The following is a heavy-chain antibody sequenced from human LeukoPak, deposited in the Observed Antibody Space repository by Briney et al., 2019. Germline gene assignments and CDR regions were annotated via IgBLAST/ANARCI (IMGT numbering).Heavy chain of an antibody. CDR3: ARGSYYDNSGYHRESFDY. CDR1: GYTFNSYD. Sequence: ASVTVSCKASGYTFNSYDINWVRQATGQGLEWMGWMNPNSGYTGYAQKFQGRVTMTRNTSISTAYLELSSLRSEDTAVYYCARGSYYDNSGYHRESFDYWGQGTLVTVSS. J-gene: IGHJ4*02. V-gene: IGHV1-8*01. D-gene: IGHD3-22*01. CDR2: MNPNSGYT.